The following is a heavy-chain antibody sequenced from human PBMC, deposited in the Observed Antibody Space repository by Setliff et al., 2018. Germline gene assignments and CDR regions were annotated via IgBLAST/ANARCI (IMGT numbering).Heavy chain of an antibody. D-gene: IGHD4-17*01. CDR3: ARGRTTVTFDY. J-gene: IGHJ4*02. CDR1: GYSITSGYY. CDR2: IYHSGST. Sequence: SETLSLTCAVSGYSITSGYYWGWIRQPPGKGLEWIGSIYHSGSTYYNPSLKSRVTIPVDTSKNQFTLKLSSVTAADTAVYYCARGRTTVTFDYWGQGTLVTVSS. V-gene: IGHV4-38-2*01.